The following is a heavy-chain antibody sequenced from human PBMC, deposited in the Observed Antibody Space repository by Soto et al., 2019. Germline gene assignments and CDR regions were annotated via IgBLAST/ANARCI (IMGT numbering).Heavy chain of an antibody. Sequence: QVQLVQSGAEVKKPGASVKVSCKASGYTFTSYGISWVRQAPGQGLEWMGWISAYNGNTNYAEKLQGRVTMTTDTTTSRAYMELKSLRTDDTAVYYCARAERGRAQPWSGYYNTFYDYMGDWGKGTTVTVSS. CDR1: GYTFTSYG. CDR3: ARAERGRAQPWSGYYNTFYDYMGD. J-gene: IGHJ6*03. V-gene: IGHV1-18*01. D-gene: IGHD3-3*01. CDR2: ISAYNGNT.